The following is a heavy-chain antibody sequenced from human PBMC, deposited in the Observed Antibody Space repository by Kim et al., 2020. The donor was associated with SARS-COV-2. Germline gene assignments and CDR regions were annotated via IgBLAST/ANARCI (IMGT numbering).Heavy chain of an antibody. CDR1: GGSISSSNW. CDR3: ARERLHMQRAPMVREGFDY. Sequence: SETLSLTCAVSGGSISSSNWWSWVRQPPGKGLEWIGEIYHSGSTNYNPSLKSRVTISVDKSKNQFSLKLSSVTAADTAVYYCARERLHMQRAPMVREGFDYWGQGTLVTVSS. J-gene: IGHJ4*02. CDR2: IYHSGST. D-gene: IGHD3-10*01. V-gene: IGHV4-4*02.